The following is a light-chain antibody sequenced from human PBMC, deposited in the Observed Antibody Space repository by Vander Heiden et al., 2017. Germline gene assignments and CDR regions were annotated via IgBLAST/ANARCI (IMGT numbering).Light chain of an antibody. J-gene: IGLJ2*01. Sequence: QSALTQPASVSASPGQSIAISCTGTSSDVGGYNYVSWYQQHPGKAPKLMIYDVTNRPSGVSNRFSGSKSGNTASLTISGLQAEDEADYYCSSYTSSSTLLFGGGTKLTGL. V-gene: IGLV2-14*03. CDR1: SSDVGGYNY. CDR3: SSYTSSSTLL. CDR2: DVT.